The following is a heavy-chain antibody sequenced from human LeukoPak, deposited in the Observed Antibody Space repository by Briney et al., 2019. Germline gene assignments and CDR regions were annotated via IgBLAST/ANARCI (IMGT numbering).Heavy chain of an antibody. D-gene: IGHD2-15*01. CDR3: ARDSRSGGTTYFDY. J-gene: IGHJ4*02. CDR2: INHSGST. CDR1: GGSFSGYY. V-gene: IGHV4-34*01. Sequence: SETLSLTCAVYGGSFSGYYWSWIRQPPGKGLEWIGEINHSGSTNYNPSLKSRVTISVDTSKNQFSLKLSSVTAADTAVYYCARDSRSGGTTYFDYWGQGTLVTVSS.